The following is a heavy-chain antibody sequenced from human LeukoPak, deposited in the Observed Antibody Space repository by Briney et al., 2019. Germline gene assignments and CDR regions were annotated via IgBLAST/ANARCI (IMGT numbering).Heavy chain of an antibody. Sequence: PSGTLSLTCAVSGGSISSNNWWSWVRLPPGKGLEWIAEIYHHGATNYNPSLKSRVTLSVDKSKNQFSLELISVTAADAAVYYCARGPSVAAHLDYWGQGTLVTVSS. J-gene: IGHJ4*02. CDR2: IYHHGAT. V-gene: IGHV4-4*02. CDR3: ARGPSVAAHLDY. D-gene: IGHD5-12*01. CDR1: GGSISSNNW.